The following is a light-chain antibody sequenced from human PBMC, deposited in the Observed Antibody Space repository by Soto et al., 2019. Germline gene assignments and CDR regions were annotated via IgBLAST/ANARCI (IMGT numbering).Light chain of an antibody. CDR2: GAS. Sequence: EIVMTQSPATLSVSPGERATLSGRASQSVSSNLAWYQQKPGQAPRLLIYGASTRATGIPARYSGSGSGTEIDHTNSRLQSGDFAVYYCQQYSHWLPITLGRRTRLEI. CDR1: QSVSSN. CDR3: QQYSHWLPIT. J-gene: IGKJ5*01. V-gene: IGKV3-15*01.